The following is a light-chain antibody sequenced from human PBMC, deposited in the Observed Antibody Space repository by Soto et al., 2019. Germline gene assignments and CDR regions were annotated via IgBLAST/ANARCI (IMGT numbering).Light chain of an antibody. CDR2: GAS. V-gene: IGKV3-20*01. J-gene: IGKJ2*01. Sequence: EIVLTQSPGTLSLSPGERATLSCRASQSVSSSSLAWYQQKPGQAPRLLIYGASSRATGIPDRFSGSGSGTDFTLTISSLEPEDFAVFYWQQYGSSPYTFGQGTKLEIK. CDR3: QQYGSSPYT. CDR1: QSVSSSS.